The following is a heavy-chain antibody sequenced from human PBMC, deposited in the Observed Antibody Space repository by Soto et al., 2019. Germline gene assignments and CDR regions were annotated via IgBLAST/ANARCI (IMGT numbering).Heavy chain of an antibody. V-gene: IGHV4-39*01. CDR1: GGSVSSSSYY. CDR2: IYYSGST. D-gene: IGHD3-10*01. J-gene: IGHJ4*02. Sequence: PSETLSLTCTVSGGSVSSSSYYWGWIRQPPGKGLEWIGSIYYSGSTYYNPSFKSRVTISVDTSKNQFSLKLSSVTAADTAVYYCAARAGSYFDYWGQGTLVTVSS. CDR3: AARAGSYFDY.